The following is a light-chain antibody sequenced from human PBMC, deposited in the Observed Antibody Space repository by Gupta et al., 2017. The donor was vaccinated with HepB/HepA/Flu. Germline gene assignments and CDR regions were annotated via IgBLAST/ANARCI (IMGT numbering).Light chain of an antibody. J-gene: IGKJ1*01. V-gene: IGKV1-5*03. Sequence: IQMTRSPSTLSVSVVDRVTISWRASQSISRWLAWYKQKPGKAPKFLIYKATSLESGVPSRFSGGGSETECTRTISSLQPDDFASYYCLQDNTYPWTFDQGSKVEIK. CDR2: KAT. CDR3: LQDNTYPWT. CDR1: QSISRW.